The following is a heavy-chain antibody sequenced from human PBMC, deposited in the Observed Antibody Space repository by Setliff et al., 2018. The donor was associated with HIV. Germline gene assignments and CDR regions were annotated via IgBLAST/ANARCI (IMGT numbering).Heavy chain of an antibody. CDR1: GYTFKTYG. CDR2: ISPYNGHT. V-gene: IGHV1-18*01. J-gene: IGHJ4*02. D-gene: IGHD6-19*01. CDR3: AREYHVGTEGPRLANYFDF. Sequence: ASVKVSCKASGYTFKTYGISWVRQAPGHGLEWMGWISPYNGHTNYAQNFQGRVTMTIDTSTSRAYMELKSLTSDDTAAYFCAREYHVGTEGPRLANYFDFWGQGTLVTVSS.